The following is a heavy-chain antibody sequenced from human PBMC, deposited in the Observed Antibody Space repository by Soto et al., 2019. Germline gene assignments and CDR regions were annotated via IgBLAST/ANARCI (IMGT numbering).Heavy chain of an antibody. CDR1: GASISRTGFH. CDR2: IYEGETT. CDR3: ARRGSGHTFDY. V-gene: IGHV4-39*01. D-gene: IGHD3-10*01. J-gene: IGHJ4*02. Sequence: QLQLQESGPGLVKPSETLSLTCAVSGASISRTGFHWGWIRQPPGQGLEWIGSIYEGETTFYNSSLKSRVTISADTSKNHFSLKLSAVTAADTAVYYCARRGSGHTFDYWGQGTLVTVSS.